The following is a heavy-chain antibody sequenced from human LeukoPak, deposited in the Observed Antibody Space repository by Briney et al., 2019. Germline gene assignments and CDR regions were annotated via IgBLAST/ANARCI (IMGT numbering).Heavy chain of an antibody. Sequence: PGGSLRLSCAASGFTVSSNYMSWIRQAPGKGLEWVSVIYSGGSTYYADSVKGRFTISRDNSKNTLYLQMNSLRAEDTAVYYCARVVRGWARGVLNWFDPWGQGTLVTVSS. CDR1: GFTVSSNY. V-gene: IGHV3-66*01. CDR3: ARVVRGWARGVLNWFDP. D-gene: IGHD3-10*01. CDR2: IYSGGST. J-gene: IGHJ5*02.